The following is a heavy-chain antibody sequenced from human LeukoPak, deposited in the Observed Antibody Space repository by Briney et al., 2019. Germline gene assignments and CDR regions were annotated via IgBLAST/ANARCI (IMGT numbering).Heavy chain of an antibody. J-gene: IGHJ4*02. CDR1: GFPFSTYA. CDR2: ISDGGDST. D-gene: IGHD3-10*01. V-gene: IGHV3-23*01. Sequence: GGSLRLSCAASGFPFSTYAMSWVRQAPGMRLEGVSSISDGGDSTHYADSVEGRFTISRDNSKNTLYLQMNSLRAEDTALYYCVKFFLPYLAGGTGSRRGQGTLVTVSS. CDR3: VKFFLPYLAGGTGSR.